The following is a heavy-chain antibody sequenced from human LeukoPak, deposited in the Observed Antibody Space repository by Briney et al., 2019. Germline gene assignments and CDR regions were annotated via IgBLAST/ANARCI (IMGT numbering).Heavy chain of an antibody. V-gene: IGHV4-30-2*01. Sequence: PSETLSLTCAVSGGSISSGGYSWSWIRQPPGKGLEWIGYIYHSGSTYYNPSLKSRVTISVDRSKNQFSLKLSSVTAADTAVYYCARSNGDYFLFDYWGQGTPVTVSS. D-gene: IGHD4-17*01. CDR2: IYHSGST. J-gene: IGHJ4*02. CDR3: ARSNGDYFLFDY. CDR1: GGSISSGGYS.